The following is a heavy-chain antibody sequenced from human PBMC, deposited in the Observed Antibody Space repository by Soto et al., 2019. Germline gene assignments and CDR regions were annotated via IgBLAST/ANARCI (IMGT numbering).Heavy chain of an antibody. CDR2: IYYGGST. CDR1: GGSISSTSYY. D-gene: IGHD2-2*01. J-gene: IGHJ4*02. CDR3: ARVPLGQPLPLFDY. V-gene: IGHV4-39*01. Sequence: SETLSLTCTVSGGSISSTSYYWGWIRQPPGKGLEWFGSIYYGGSTYYNPSLKSRVTISKDTSKSQFSLNLSSVTAADTAVYFCARVPLGQPLPLFDYWGQGTLVTVSS.